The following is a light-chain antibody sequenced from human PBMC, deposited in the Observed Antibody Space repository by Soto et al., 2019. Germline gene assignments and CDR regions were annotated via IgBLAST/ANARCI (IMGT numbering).Light chain of an antibody. CDR2: GAS. V-gene: IGKV3-20*01. CDR3: QQYGSAWT. J-gene: IGKJ1*01. Sequence: IVLAPFPGTLSLSPGERATLSWRASQSVSNNYLAWYQQKPGQAPRLLIYGASNRATGIPDRFSGSGSGTDFTLTISRLEPEDFAVYYCQQYGSAWTFGQGTKVDNK. CDR1: QSVSNNY.